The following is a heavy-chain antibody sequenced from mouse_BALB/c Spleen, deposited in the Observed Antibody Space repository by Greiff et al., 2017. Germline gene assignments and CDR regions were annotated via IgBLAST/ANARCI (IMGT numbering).Heavy chain of an antibody. D-gene: IGHD1-1*01. CDR1: GYTFTSYD. J-gene: IGHJ1*01. V-gene: IGHV1S56*01. CDR3: ARGLLPTVGWYFDV. Sequence: VQLQQSGAELVKPGASVKLSCKASGYTFTSYDINWVRQRPEQGLEWIGWIFPGDGSTKYNEKFKGKATLTTDKSSSTAYMQLSRLTSEDSAVYFCARGLLPTVGWYFDVWGAGTTVTVSS. CDR2: IFPGDGST.